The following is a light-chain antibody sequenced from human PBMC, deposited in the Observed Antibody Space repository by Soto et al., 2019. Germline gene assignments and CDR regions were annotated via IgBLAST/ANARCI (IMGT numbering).Light chain of an antibody. V-gene: IGLV2-11*01. CDR3: QAYDYILTASV. J-gene: IGLJ3*02. CDR2: DAA. CDR1: GNDVGAYNY. Sequence: QSALTQPRSVSGSPGQSVTISCTGTGNDVGAYNYVSWYQQHPGRPPKLMIYDAARWPSGVPDRFSGSKSGTSASLAITGLQAEDEADYYCQAYDYILTASVFGGGTKLTVL.